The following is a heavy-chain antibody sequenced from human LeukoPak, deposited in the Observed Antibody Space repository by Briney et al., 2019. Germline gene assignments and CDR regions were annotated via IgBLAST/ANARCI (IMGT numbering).Heavy chain of an antibody. D-gene: IGHD3-10*01. CDR3: ARGRVTMVRGVIIPYFDY. CDR2: FFSSGST. J-gene: IGHJ4*02. CDR1: GGSISHYF. Sequence: SETLSLTCTVSGGSISHYFWSWIRQPPGKHLRWFGFFFSSGSTNSNPSLQSRVTISVDPSKNQFSLKLNSVTAADTAVYYCARGRVTMVRGVIIPYFDYWGQGTLVTVSS. V-gene: IGHV4-59*08.